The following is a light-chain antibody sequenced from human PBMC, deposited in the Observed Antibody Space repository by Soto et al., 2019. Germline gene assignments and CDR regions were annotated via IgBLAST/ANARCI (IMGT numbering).Light chain of an antibody. CDR3: CSYAGSSTFVV. J-gene: IGLJ2*01. CDR1: SSDVGGYNY. CDR2: DVT. Sequence: QSVLTQPRSVSGSPGQSVTISCTGTSSDVGGYNYVSWYQQHPGKAPKLMIYDVTKRPSGVPDRFSGSKSGNTASLTISGLQDEDEADYFCCSYAGSSTFVVFGGGTKLTVL. V-gene: IGLV2-11*01.